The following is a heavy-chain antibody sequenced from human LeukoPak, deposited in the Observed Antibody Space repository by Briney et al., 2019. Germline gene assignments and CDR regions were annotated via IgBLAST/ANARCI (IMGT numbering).Heavy chain of an antibody. Sequence: GGSLRLSCAASGFTFSSYGMHWVRQAPGKGLEGVAFIRYDGSNKYYADSVKGRFTISRDNSKNTLYLQMNSLRAEDTAVYYCAKDFYDSSVGSGYWGQGTLVTVSS. CDR3: AKDFYDSSVGSGY. J-gene: IGHJ4*02. V-gene: IGHV3-30*02. CDR2: IRYDGSNK. CDR1: GFTFSSYG. D-gene: IGHD3-22*01.